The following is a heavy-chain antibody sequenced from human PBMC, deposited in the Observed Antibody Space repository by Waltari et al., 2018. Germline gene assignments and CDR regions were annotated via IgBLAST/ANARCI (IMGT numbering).Heavy chain of an antibody. Sequence: EVQLVESGGGLVQPGGSLRLSGSACGFNLSTYWMTWVRQAPGRGLEWVANIKQDGSAKYYVDSVRGRSTISRDNANNSLFLQINSLRDDDTAVYYCVTDVSGWYVNWGQGTSVTVSS. V-gene: IGHV3-7*01. J-gene: IGHJ4*02. CDR2: IKQDGSAK. D-gene: IGHD6-19*01. CDR3: VTDVSGWYVN. CDR1: GFNLSTYW.